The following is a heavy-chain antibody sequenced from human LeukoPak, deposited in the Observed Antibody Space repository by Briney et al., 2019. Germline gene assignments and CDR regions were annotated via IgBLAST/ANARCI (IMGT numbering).Heavy chain of an antibody. CDR3: ARGRGYYGSGRGYWYFDL. D-gene: IGHD3-10*01. V-gene: IGHV4-34*01. Sequence: PSETLSLTCAVYGGSFSGYYWSWIRQPPGKGLEWIGEINHSGSTNYNPSLKSRVTISVDTSKNQFSLKLSSVTAADTAMYYCARGRGYYGSGRGYWYFDLWGRGTLVTVSS. CDR2: INHSGST. CDR1: GGSFSGYY. J-gene: IGHJ2*01.